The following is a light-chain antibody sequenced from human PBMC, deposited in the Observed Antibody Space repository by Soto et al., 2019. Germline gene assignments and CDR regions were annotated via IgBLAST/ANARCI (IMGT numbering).Light chain of an antibody. CDR2: EVN. J-gene: IGLJ1*01. V-gene: IGLV2-14*01. Sequence: QSVLTQPASVSGSPGQSITISCTGTSGDVGGYNYVSWYQQHPDKAPKLILYEVNNRPSGVSNRFSGSKSGNTASLTISGLQAEDEADYYCCSYTTSSTDVFXTGTKLTVL. CDR1: SGDVGGYNY. CDR3: CSYTTSSTDV.